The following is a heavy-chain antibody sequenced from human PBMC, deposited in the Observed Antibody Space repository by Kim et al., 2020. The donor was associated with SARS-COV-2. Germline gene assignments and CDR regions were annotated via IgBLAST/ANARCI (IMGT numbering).Heavy chain of an antibody. Sequence: GGSLRLSCAASGFTFSNSAMTWVRQAPGKGLEWVSAIGISAHYVYYSDSVKGRFTISRDNSKSTLYLEMNSLRVEDTAIYYCAKDTRDYYGSESEWEYWGQGTLVTVSS. CDR1: GFTFSNSA. J-gene: IGHJ4*02. CDR2: IGISAHYV. D-gene: IGHD3-10*01. CDR3: AKDTRDYYGSESEWEY. V-gene: IGHV3-23*01.